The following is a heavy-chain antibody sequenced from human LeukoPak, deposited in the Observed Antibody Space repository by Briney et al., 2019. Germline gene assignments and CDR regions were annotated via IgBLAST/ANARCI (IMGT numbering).Heavy chain of an antibody. J-gene: IGHJ4*02. CDR3: ARGDCSSTSCYIPLGY. D-gene: IGHD2-2*02. CDR1: GGTFSSYA. Sequence: SVKVSCKASGGTFSSYAISWVRQAPRQGLEWMGGIIPIFGTANYAQKFQGRVTITTDESTSTAYMELSSLRSEDTAVYYCARGDCSSTSCYIPLGYWGQGTLVTVSS. V-gene: IGHV1-69*05. CDR2: IIPIFGTA.